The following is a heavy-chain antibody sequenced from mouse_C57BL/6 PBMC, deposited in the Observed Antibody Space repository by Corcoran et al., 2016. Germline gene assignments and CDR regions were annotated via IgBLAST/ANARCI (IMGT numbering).Heavy chain of an antibody. CDR2: INPNNGGT. Sequence: EVQLQQSGPELVKPGASVKISCKASGYTFTDYYMNWVKQSHGKSLEWIGDINPNNGGTSYNQKFKGKATLTVDKSSSTAYMELRSLTSEDSAVYYCARGCYAMDYWGQRTSVTVSS. CDR3: ARGCYAMDY. V-gene: IGHV1-26*01. CDR1: GYTFTDYY. J-gene: IGHJ4*01.